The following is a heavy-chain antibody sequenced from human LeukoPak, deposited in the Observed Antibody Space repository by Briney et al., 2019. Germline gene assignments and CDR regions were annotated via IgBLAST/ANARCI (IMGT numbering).Heavy chain of an antibody. CDR2: IYWNDDK. Sequence: SGPTLFNPTQTLTLTGTFSGFSLGTRGVGVGWIRQPPGKALEWLSLIYWNDDKRYSPSLKSRLTITKDTSKNQVVLTMTNMDPVDTATYYCARTWIQLWSLGFDPWGQGTLVTVSS. D-gene: IGHD5-18*01. V-gene: IGHV2-5*01. J-gene: IGHJ5*02. CDR1: GFSLGTRGVG. CDR3: ARTWIQLWSLGFDP.